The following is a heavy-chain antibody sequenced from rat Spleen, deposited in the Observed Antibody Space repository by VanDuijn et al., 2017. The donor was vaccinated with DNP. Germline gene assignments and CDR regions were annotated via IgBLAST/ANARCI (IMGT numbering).Heavy chain of an antibody. V-gene: IGHV5-31*01. J-gene: IGHJ2*01. Sequence: EVQLVESGGGLVQPGRSLKLSCAASGFNFNDHWMGWVRQAPGKGLEWVTSITNTGDSTYYSDSVKGRFSISRDNAKNTQYLQMDSLRSEDTATYYCARGTTEGFDYWGQGVMVAVSS. CDR1: GFNFNDHW. D-gene: IGHD1-11*01. CDR3: ARGTTEGFDY. CDR2: ITNTGDST.